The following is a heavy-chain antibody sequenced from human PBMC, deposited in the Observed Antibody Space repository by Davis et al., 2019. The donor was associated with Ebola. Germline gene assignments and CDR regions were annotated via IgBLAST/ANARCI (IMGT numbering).Heavy chain of an antibody. CDR3: AKDPWVRGVMDV. J-gene: IGHJ6*02. CDR2: IWYDGSNK. D-gene: IGHD3-10*01. V-gene: IGHV3-33*06. Sequence: GESLKISCAASGFTFSSYGMYWVRQAPGKGLEWVAVIWYDGSNKYYADSVKGRFTISRDNSKNTLYLQMNSLRAEDTAVYYCAKDPWVRGVMDVWGQGTTVTVSS. CDR1: GFTFSSYG.